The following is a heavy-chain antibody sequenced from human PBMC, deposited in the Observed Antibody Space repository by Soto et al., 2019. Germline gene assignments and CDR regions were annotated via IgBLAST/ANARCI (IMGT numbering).Heavy chain of an antibody. D-gene: IGHD3-3*01. CDR3: VKDKERGGYDSDFDS. J-gene: IGHJ4*02. V-gene: IGHV3-23*01. Sequence: EVQLLESGGGLIQPGGSLRLSCAASGFTIGSYGMGWVRQAPGKGLEWVSTITGGNTYYAAPVKGRFTISRDNYKNTLYLQMGSLRAEDTALYYCVKDKERGGYDSDFDSWGQGTLGTVSS. CDR2: ITGGNT. CDR1: GFTIGSYG.